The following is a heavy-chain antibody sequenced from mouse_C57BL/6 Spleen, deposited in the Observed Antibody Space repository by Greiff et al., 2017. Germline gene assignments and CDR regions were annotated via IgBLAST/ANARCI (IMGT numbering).Heavy chain of an antibody. J-gene: IGHJ4*01. Sequence: EVKLQESGPGMVKPSQSLSLTCTVTGYSITSGYDWHWIRHFPGNKLEWMGYISYSGSTNYNPSLKSRISITHDTSKNHFFLKLNSVTTEDTATYYCARPYYYGSSHYYAMDYWGQGTSVTVSS. CDR3: ARPYYYGSSHYYAMDY. CDR1: GYSITSGYD. V-gene: IGHV3-1*01. D-gene: IGHD1-1*01. CDR2: ISYSGST.